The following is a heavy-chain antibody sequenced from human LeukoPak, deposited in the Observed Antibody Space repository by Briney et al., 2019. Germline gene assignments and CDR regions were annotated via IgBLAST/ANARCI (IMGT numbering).Heavy chain of an antibody. J-gene: IGHJ4*02. CDR1: GFTVSSNY. V-gene: IGHV3-66*01. CDR2: IYSGGST. Sequence: GGSLRLSCAASGFTVSSNYMSWVRQAPGKGLEWVSVIYSGGSTYYADSVKGRFTISRDNSKNTLYLQMNSLRAEDMAVYYCARMPLGIAAAGSDYWGQGTLVTVSS. CDR3: ARMPLGIAAAGSDY. D-gene: IGHD6-13*01.